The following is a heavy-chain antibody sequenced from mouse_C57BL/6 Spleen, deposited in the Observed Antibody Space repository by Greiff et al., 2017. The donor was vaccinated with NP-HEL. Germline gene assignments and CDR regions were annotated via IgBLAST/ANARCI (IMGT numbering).Heavy chain of an antibody. CDR2: INPSNGGT. CDR3: AEGQRLRGGAMDY. V-gene: IGHV1-53*01. Sequence: QVQLKQSGTELVKPGASVKLSCKASGYTFTSYWMHWVKQRPGQGLEWIGNINPSNGGTNYNEKFKSKATLTVDKSSSTAYMQLSSLTSEDSAVYYCAEGQRLRGGAMDYWGQGTSVTVSS. CDR1: GYTFTSYW. J-gene: IGHJ4*01. D-gene: IGHD3-2*02.